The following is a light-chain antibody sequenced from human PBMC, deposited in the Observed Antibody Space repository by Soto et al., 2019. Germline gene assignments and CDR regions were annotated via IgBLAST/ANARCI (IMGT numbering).Light chain of an antibody. J-gene: IGLJ2*01. CDR2: SNI. CDR3: AAWDDSLNGVV. CDR1: SSNIGGNN. Sequence: QSVLTQPPSASGTPGQRVTISCSGSSSNIGGNNVNWYQQLPGAAPKLLIHSNIQRPSGVPVRFSGSKSGTSASLAISGLQSEDEADYYCAAWDDSLNGVVFGGGTKLTVL. V-gene: IGLV1-44*01.